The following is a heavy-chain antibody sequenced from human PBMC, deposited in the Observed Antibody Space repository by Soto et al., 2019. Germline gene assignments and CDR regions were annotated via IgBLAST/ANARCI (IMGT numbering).Heavy chain of an antibody. J-gene: IGHJ3*02. CDR2: IYYDGSNE. CDR3: ARHRGSDSDAFDI. V-gene: IGHV3-33*08. CDR1: GFSFSDYG. D-gene: IGHD1-26*01. Sequence: QVQLVEAGGGVGQPGRSLRLSCAASGFSFSDYGMHWVRQAPGKGLEWVALIYYDGSNEHYADSVQGRFTISRDNSKNTLYLQMNSLRAEDTAVYYCARHRGSDSDAFDIWGQGTVVAVSS.